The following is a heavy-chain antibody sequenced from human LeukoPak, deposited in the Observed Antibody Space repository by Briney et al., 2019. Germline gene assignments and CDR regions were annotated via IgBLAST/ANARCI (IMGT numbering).Heavy chain of an antibody. CDR3: AKDVEGGYYGSGSYAFDI. CDR2: IKQDASEK. Sequence: PGRSLRLSCAASGFTFSSYAMHWVRQAPGKGLEWVANIKQDASEKYYVDSVKGRFTISRDNAENSLYLQMNSLRAEDTAVYYCAKDVEGGYYGSGSYAFDIWGQGTMVTVSS. V-gene: IGHV3-7*01. CDR1: GFTFSSYA. J-gene: IGHJ3*02. D-gene: IGHD3-10*01.